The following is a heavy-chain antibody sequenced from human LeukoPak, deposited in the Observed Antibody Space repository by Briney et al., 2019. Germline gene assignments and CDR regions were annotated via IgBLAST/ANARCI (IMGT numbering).Heavy chain of an antibody. V-gene: IGHV3-7*01. Sequence: GGSLRLSCAASGFTFSTYAMSWVRQAPGEGLEWVANIKQDGSEKYYVDSVKGRFTISRDNAKNSLYLQMNSLRAEDTAVYYCARDRAAAHFDYWGQGTLVTVSS. D-gene: IGHD6-13*01. CDR3: ARDRAAAHFDY. J-gene: IGHJ4*02. CDR1: GFTFSTYA. CDR2: IKQDGSEK.